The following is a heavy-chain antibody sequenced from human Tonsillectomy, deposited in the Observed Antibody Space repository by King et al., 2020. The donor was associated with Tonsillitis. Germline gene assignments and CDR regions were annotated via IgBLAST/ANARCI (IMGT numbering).Heavy chain of an antibody. Sequence: VQLVESGGGLVQPGGSLRLSCAASGFTFSSSAMSWFRHAPGKGLEWVSAVSGSGGCTYDADSVKGRLTIPRDNSKNTLYLQMNSLRAEDTAVYYCAKELLKFIPDAFDIWGQGTMVTVSS. D-gene: IGHD2/OR15-2a*01. J-gene: IGHJ3*02. CDR3: AKELLKFIPDAFDI. CDR2: VSGSGGCT. V-gene: IGHV3-23*04. CDR1: GFTFSSSA.